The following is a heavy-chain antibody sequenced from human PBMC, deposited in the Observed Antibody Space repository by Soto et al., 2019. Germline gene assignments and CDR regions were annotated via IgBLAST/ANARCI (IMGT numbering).Heavy chain of an antibody. V-gene: IGHV1-69*12. J-gene: IGHJ6*02. Sequence: QVQLVQSGAEVKKPGSSVKVSCKASGGTFSSYASSWVRQAPGQGLEWMGGIIPIFGTANYAQKFRGRVTITADESTSTAYMGLSRPRSEDPAVDFRASHSYGYLPPYYPGMDVWGQGATVTVSS. CDR2: IIPIFGTA. CDR3: ASHSYGYLPPYYPGMDV. D-gene: IGHD5-18*01. CDR1: GGTFSSYA.